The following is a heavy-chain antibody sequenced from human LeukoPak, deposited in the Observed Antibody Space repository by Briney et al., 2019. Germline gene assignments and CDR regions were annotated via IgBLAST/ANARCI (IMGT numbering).Heavy chain of an antibody. CDR2: INDRGST. CDR1: GDSVRSYY. Sequence: SETLSLTCTVSGDSVRSYYWSWIRQPPGQGLEWLGHINDRGSTNYNPSLQGRVTISIETSKNQFSLKVNSVTAADTAVYYCVRDSRYGSGWFEDGLDFWGQGTTVTVSS. J-gene: IGHJ6*02. V-gene: IGHV4-59*02. D-gene: IGHD6-13*01. CDR3: VRDSRYGSGWFEDGLDF.